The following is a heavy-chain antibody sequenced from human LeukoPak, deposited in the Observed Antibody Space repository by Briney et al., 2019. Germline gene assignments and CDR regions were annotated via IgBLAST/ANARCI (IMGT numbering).Heavy chain of an antibody. Sequence: ASVKVSCKASGGTFSSYAISWVRQAPGQGLEWMGGIIPIFGTANYAQKFQGRVTITADESTSTAYMELSSLRSEDTAVYYCARGGLGGIAAAEQYYYYYMDVWGKGTTVTISS. CDR2: IIPIFGTA. J-gene: IGHJ6*03. CDR3: ARGGLGGIAAAEQYYYYYMDV. D-gene: IGHD6-13*01. CDR1: GGTFSSYA. V-gene: IGHV1-69*01.